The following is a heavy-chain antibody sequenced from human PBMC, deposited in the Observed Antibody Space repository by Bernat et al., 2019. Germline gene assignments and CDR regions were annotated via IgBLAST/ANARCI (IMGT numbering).Heavy chain of an antibody. Sequence: QVQLQESGPGLVKPSGTLSLTCAVSGGSISSSNWWSWVRQPPGKGLEWIGEIYHSGSTNYNPSLKSRVTISVDKSKNQFSLKLSSVTAADTAVYYCARIDWCWYGEEGYYYYYGMDVWGQGTTVTVSS. J-gene: IGHJ6*02. D-gene: IGHD3-10*01. CDR2: IYHSGST. V-gene: IGHV4-4*02. CDR1: GGSISSSNW. CDR3: ARIDWCWYGEEGYYYYYGMDV.